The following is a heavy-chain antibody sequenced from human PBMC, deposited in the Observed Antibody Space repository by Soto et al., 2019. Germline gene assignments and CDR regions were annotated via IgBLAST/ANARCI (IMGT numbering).Heavy chain of an antibody. V-gene: IGHV4-34*01. CDR2: INHSGST. CDR3: ARAKVRGVVKNYYYYGMDV. Sequence: SETLSLTCAVYGGSFSGYYWSWIRQPPGKGLEWIGEINHSGSTNYNPSLKSRVTISVDTSKNQFSLKLSSVTAADTAVYYCARAKVRGVVKNYYYYGMDVWGQGTKVTVSS. D-gene: IGHD3-10*01. J-gene: IGHJ6*02. CDR1: GGSFSGYY.